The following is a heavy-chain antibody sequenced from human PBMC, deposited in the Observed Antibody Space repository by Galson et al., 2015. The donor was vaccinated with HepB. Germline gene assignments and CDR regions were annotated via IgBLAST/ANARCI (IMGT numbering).Heavy chain of an antibody. J-gene: IGHJ6*02. Sequence: HVQLQESGPGLVKPSQTLSLTCTVSGGSISSGGYYWSWIRQHPGKGLEWIGYIYYSGRTYYNPSLKSRVTISVDTSKNQFSLKLSSVTAADTAVYYCARDVGYCSGGSCYKGAGYYYGMDVWGQGTTVTVSS. D-gene: IGHD2-15*01. CDR2: IYYSGRT. CDR1: GGSISSGGYY. V-gene: IGHV4-31*03. CDR3: ARDVGYCSGGSCYKGAGYYYGMDV.